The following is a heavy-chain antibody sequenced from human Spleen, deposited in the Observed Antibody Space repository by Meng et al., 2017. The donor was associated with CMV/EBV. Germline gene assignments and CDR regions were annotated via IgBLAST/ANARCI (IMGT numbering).Heavy chain of an antibody. J-gene: IGHJ4*02. CDR3: ARRESFYHSSPCCFDY. V-gene: IGHV4-39*01. Sequence: CNISASPHWTWILRAPGKGQESSKNLYYRGRTYYDPSLKCRVTMTVDSSMRLFSLNLNSVTARDTAVYYCARRESFYHSSPCCFDYWGQGTLVTVSS. CDR2: LYYRGRT. CDR1: CNISASPH. D-gene: IGHD3-22*01.